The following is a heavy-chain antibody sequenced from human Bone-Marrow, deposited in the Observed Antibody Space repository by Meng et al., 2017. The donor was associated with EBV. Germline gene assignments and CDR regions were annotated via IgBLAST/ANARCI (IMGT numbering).Heavy chain of an antibody. J-gene: IGHJ4*02. CDR3: ARGGYCVSTSCAHFDY. V-gene: IGHV1-18*01. CDR1: GYIFNTYG. D-gene: IGHD2-2*03. CDR2: ISTYNGNT. Sequence: VQRVQSGVEVEKPGASVKVSCKTSGYIFNTYGVTGVRQAPGQGLEWMGWISTYNGNTNYAQKFQGRVTMTTDTSTSTVYLELRSLRSDDTAVYFCARGGYCVSTSCAHFDYWGQGTLVTVSS.